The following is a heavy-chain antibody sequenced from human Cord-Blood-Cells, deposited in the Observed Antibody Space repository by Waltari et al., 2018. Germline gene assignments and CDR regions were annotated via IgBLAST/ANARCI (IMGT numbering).Heavy chain of an antibody. Sequence: QVQLQESGPGLVKPSETLSLTCAVSGYSISSGYYWGWIRPPPGKGLEWIGSIYHSGSTYYNPSLKSRVTISEDTSKNQFSLKLSSVTAADTAVYYCARVCVAAGTEAYYFDYWGQGTLVTVSS. CDR1: GYSISSGYY. CDR3: ARVCVAAGTEAYYFDY. V-gene: IGHV4-38-2*01. D-gene: IGHD6-13*01. CDR2: IYHSGST. J-gene: IGHJ4*02.